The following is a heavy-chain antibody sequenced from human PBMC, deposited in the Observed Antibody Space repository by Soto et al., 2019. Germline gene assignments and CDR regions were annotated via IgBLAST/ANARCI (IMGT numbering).Heavy chain of an antibody. Sequence: QVQLVQSGAEVKKPGSSVKVSCKASGDTDTNYVISWVRQAPGQGLEWMGGIFPKYGTTYSAQKLQDRLTITADESTSTVYMQLSSLRLDDTAVYYCEAEMTFGKLSVVWGQGTTVTVSS. D-gene: IGHD3-16*02. J-gene: IGHJ6*02. V-gene: IGHV1-69*01. CDR3: EAEMTFGKLSVV. CDR2: IFPKYGTT. CDR1: GDTDTNYV.